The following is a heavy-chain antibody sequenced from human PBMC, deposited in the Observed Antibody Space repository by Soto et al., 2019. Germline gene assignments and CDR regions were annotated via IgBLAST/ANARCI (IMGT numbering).Heavy chain of an antibody. CDR2: ISSSTRYI. Sequence: EVQLVESGGGLVKPGVSLRLSCAASGFTFSDYSMNWVRQAPGKGLDWVSSISSSTRYIYYADSVKGRFTISRDNAKNSLYLQMNSLRAEDTAVYYCARDTSGWYKGEFDYWCQGTLVTVSS. CDR3: ARDTSGWYKGEFDY. CDR1: GFTFSDYS. J-gene: IGHJ4*02. V-gene: IGHV3-21*01. D-gene: IGHD6-19*01.